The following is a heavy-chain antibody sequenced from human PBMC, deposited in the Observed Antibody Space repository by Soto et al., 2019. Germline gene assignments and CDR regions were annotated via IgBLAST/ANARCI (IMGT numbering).Heavy chain of an antibody. CDR2: ISGSGGST. D-gene: IGHD3-3*01. V-gene: IGHV3-23*01. J-gene: IGHJ4*02. CDR3: AKDTIFGVVIIPLDY. CDR1: GFTFSSYA. Sequence: GGSLRLSCAASGFTFSSYAMSWVRQAPGKGLEWVSAISGSGGSTYYADSVKGRFTISRDNSKNTLYLQMNSLRAEDTAVYYCAKDTIFGVVIIPLDYWGQGTLVTVSS.